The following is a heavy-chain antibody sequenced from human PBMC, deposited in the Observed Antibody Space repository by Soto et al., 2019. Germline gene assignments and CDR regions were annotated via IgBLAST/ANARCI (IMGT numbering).Heavy chain of an antibody. CDR2: IRSKANNYAT. D-gene: IGHD6-19*01. Sequence: EVQLVQSGGGLVQPGGSLKLSCAASGFSFSGSAMHWVRQASGKGLEWVGRIRSKANNYATEYGASMRGRFTISRYDSKNTAYLQINSLETEDTAVYSCTMFAYSFGWYFAYCGQGTPFTVSS. CDR1: GFSFSGSA. CDR3: TMFAYSFGWYFAY. J-gene: IGHJ4*02. V-gene: IGHV3-73*01.